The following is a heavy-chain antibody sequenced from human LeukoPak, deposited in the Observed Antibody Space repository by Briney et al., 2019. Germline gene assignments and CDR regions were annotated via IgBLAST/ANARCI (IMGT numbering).Heavy chain of an antibody. CDR2: ISSTSSDI. D-gene: IGHD5-12*01. Sequence: GGSLRLSCVAYGFAFETYTRNWVRQAPGKGLEWVSVISSTSSDINYAYSVRDRFTISRDNAKNSLFLQMHRLSGKDTAVSYCATGLFSGYDKYLDSWGQGTLVTVSS. V-gene: IGHV3-21*04. CDR1: GFAFETYT. CDR3: ATGLFSGYDKYLDS. J-gene: IGHJ4*02.